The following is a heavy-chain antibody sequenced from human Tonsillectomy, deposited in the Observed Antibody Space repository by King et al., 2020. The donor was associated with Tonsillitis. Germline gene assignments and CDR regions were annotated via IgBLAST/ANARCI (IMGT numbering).Heavy chain of an antibody. D-gene: IGHD6-13*01. CDR3: ARNRYPGSSSWDNLFDP. J-gene: IGHJ5*02. V-gene: IGHV3-21*01. CDR2: ISSSSSYI. CDR1: GFTFSSYT. Sequence: VQLVESGGGLVKPGGSLRLSCAASGFTFSSYTMNWVRQAPGKGLEWVSSISSSSSYIYNADSVKGRFTISRDNAKNSLYLQMNSLRAEDTAEYYCARNRYPGSSSWDNLFDPWGQGTLVTVSS.